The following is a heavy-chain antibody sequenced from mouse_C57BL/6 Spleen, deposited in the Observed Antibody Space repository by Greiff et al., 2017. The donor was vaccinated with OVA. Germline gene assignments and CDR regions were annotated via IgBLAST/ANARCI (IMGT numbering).Heavy chain of an antibody. CDR3: SRNYWDVYYFDY. CDR1: GFSLTSYG. CDR2: IWSGGST. D-gene: IGHD4-1*01. V-gene: IGHV2-2*01. Sequence: QVQLKESGPGLVQHSQSLSITCTVSGFSLTSYGVHWVRQSPGKGLEWLGVIWSGGSTDYNAAFISRLSISKDNSKSQVFFKMNSLQADDTAIYYCSRNYWDVYYFDYWGQGTTLTVSS. J-gene: IGHJ2*01.